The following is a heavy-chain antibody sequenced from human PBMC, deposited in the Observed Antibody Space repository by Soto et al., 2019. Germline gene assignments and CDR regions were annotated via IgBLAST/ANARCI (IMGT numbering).Heavy chain of an antibody. V-gene: IGHV4-30-4*01. CDR1: GGSISSGDYY. CDR3: ARASIMYYDSSGYYDESLSLCMDV. CDR2: IYYSGST. D-gene: IGHD3-22*01. Sequence: QVQLQESGPGLVKPSQTLSLTCTVSGGSISSGDYYWSWIRQPPGKGLEWIGYIYYSGSTYYNPFLKSRVTISVNTSKYQFSLKLSSVTAADTAVYYCARASIMYYDSSGYYDESLSLCMDVWGEVTTVTVAS. J-gene: IGHJ6*04.